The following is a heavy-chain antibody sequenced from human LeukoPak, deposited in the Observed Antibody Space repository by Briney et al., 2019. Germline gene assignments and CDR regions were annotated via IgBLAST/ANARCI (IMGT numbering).Heavy chain of an antibody. CDR2: ISWNSGSI. D-gene: IGHD6-19*01. J-gene: IGHJ2*01. V-gene: IGHV3-9*01. Sequence: PGRSLRLSCAASGFTFDDYAMHWVRQAPGKGLEWVSGISWNSGSIGYADSVKGRFTISRDNAKNSLYLQMNSLRAEDTALYYCAKDSTLAVAAPGYFDLWGRGTLVTVSS. CDR3: AKDSTLAVAAPGYFDL. CDR1: GFTFDDYA.